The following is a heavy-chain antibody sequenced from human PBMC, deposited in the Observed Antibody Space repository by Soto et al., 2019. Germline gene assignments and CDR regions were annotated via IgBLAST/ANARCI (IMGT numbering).Heavy chain of an antibody. CDR1: GYNFTTYV. CDR2: INCGSGNT. Sequence: QVQLVQSGAEVKQPGASARVSCKASGYNFTTYVVHWLRQAPGQGPEWMGWINCGSGNTVYSQKFQGRVTFTRDTSARTAYMDLNSLTSGDTAVYSCARGYTSGWTFDFWGRGTLVTVSS. J-gene: IGHJ4*02. CDR3: ARGYTSGWTFDF. V-gene: IGHV1-3*01. D-gene: IGHD6-19*01.